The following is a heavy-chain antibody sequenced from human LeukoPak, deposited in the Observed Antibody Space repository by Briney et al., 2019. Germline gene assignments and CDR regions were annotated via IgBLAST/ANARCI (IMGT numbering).Heavy chain of an antibody. D-gene: IGHD1-7*01. CDR1: GYSFSSYG. J-gene: IGHJ4*02. Sequence: GASVKVSCKASGYSFSSYGFSWVRQAPGQGLVWMGWINTYNGHTNYTQTLQGRVTMTTDTSTSTAYMELRNLRPDDTAVYFCARDPRITGTTAYYFDYWGQGTLVTVSS. V-gene: IGHV1-18*01. CDR3: ARDPRITGTTAYYFDY. CDR2: INTYNGHT.